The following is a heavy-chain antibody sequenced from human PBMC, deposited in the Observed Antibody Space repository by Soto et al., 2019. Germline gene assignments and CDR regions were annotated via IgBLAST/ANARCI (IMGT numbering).Heavy chain of an antibody. Sequence: GGSLRLSCAASGFTFSSYWMHWVRQAPGKGLVWVSRINSDGSSTSYADSVKGRFTISRDNAKNTLYLQMNSLRAEDTAVYYCATASSSWYLASDYWGQGTLVTVSS. CDR3: ATASSSWYLASDY. CDR2: INSDGSST. D-gene: IGHD6-13*01. V-gene: IGHV3-74*01. J-gene: IGHJ4*02. CDR1: GFTFSSYW.